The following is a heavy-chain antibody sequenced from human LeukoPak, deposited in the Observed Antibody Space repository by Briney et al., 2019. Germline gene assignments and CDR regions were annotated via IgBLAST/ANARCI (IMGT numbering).Heavy chain of an antibody. CDR3: AREGLGELTLDC. Sequence: GGSLRLSCAASGFTFSSCGMHWVRQAPGKGLEWVSGISWNSGSIAYADAVKGRFTISRDNSKNTLYLQMNSLRAEDTALYYCAREGLGELTLDCWGQGTLVTVSS. J-gene: IGHJ4*02. CDR1: GFTFSSCG. D-gene: IGHD3-16*01. CDR2: ISWNSGSI. V-gene: IGHV3-23*01.